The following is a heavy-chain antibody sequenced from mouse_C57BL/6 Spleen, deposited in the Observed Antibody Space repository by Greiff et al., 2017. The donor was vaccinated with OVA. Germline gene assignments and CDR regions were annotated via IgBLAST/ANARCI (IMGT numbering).Heavy chain of an antibody. CDR3: TGENYGSKGFAY. D-gene: IGHD1-1*01. Sequence: VQLKESGGGLVQPGGSMKLSCVASGFTFSNYWMNWVRQSPEKGLEWVAQIRLKSDNYATHYAESVKGRFTILRDDSKSSVYLQMNNLRAEDTGIYYCTGENYGSKGFAYWGQGTLVTVSA. CDR1: GFTFSNYW. V-gene: IGHV6-3*01. CDR2: IRLKSDNYAT. J-gene: IGHJ3*01.